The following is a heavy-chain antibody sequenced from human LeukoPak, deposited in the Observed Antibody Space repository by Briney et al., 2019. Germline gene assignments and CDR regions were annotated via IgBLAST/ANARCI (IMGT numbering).Heavy chain of an antibody. Sequence: ASVKVSCKASGYTFNDYTMNWVRQAPGQGLEWMGWINTNTGNPTYAQGFTGRFVFSLGTSVSTAYLQISSLKAEDTAVYYCAREVTTVVTPGDDYWGQGTLVTVSS. CDR1: GYTFNDYT. D-gene: IGHD4-23*01. J-gene: IGHJ4*02. V-gene: IGHV7-4-1*02. CDR3: AREVTTVVTPGDDY. CDR2: INTNTGNP.